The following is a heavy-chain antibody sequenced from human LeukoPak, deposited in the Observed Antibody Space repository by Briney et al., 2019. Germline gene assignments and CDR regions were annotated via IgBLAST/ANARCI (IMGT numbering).Heavy chain of an antibody. D-gene: IGHD3-22*01. V-gene: IGHV1-69*01. CDR1: GGTFSSYA. CDR2: IIPIFGTA. J-gene: IGHJ4*02. CDR3: ATALGYDSSGYYHTGDY. Sequence: ASVKVSCTASGGTFSSYAISWVRQAPGQGLEWMGGIIPIFGTANYAQKFQGRVTITADESTSTAYMELSSLRSEDTAVYYCATALGYDSSGYYHTGDYWGQGTLVTVSS.